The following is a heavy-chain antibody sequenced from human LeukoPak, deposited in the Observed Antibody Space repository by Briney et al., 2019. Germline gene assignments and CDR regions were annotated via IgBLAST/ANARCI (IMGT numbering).Heavy chain of an antibody. D-gene: IGHD6-13*01. V-gene: IGHV2-5*02. CDR1: GFSLSTSGVG. CDR2: IYWDDDK. Sequence: SGPTLVKPTQTLTLTCTFSGFSLSTSGVGVGWIRQPPGKALEWLALIYWDDDKRYSPSLKSRLTITKDTSKNQVVLTMTNMDPVDTATYYCAHILMYSSIRSHYFDYWGQGTLVTVSS. CDR3: AHILMYSSIRSHYFDY. J-gene: IGHJ4*02.